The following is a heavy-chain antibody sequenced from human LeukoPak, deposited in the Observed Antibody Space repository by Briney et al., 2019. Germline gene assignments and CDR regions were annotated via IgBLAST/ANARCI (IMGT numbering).Heavy chain of an antibody. CDR2: ISSSRSYI. D-gene: IGHD6-13*01. J-gene: IGHJ4*02. CDR3: ARDSGRWGSVGAIDY. V-gene: IGHV3-21*01. CDR1: GLTPSTYS. Sequence: GGCLRLSCAAFGLTPSTYSMNWVRQAPGRGLEGVSSISSSRSYIYYADSVKGRFTISRDNAKNSLYLQMNSLRAEDTAVYYCARDSGRWGSVGAIDYWGQGTMVTVSS.